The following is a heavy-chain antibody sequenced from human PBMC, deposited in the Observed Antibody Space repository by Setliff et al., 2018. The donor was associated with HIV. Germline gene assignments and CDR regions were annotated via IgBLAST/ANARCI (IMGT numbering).Heavy chain of an antibody. J-gene: IGHJ4*02. CDR3: ARIAYSNFRSGYSFDY. CDR2: IFSNDEK. D-gene: IGHD3-3*01. V-gene: IGHV2-26*01. Sequence: SGPTLVNPTETLTLTCAVSGFSLSDTRMGVTWIRQSPGKALEWLAHIFSNDEKSYSTSLKNRVTISKDASKSQVVLTMTKVAPVDTGTYFCARIAYSNFRSGYSFDYWGLGTLVT. CDR1: GFSLSDTRMG.